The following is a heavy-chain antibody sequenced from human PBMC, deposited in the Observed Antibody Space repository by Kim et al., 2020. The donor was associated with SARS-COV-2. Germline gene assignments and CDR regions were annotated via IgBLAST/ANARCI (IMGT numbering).Heavy chain of an antibody. D-gene: IGHD3-16*02. Sequence: SETLSLTCAVYGGSFSGYHWSWIRQPPGKGLEWIGEINYSGNTNYNPSLKSRVTISVDTSKKQLSLRLSSVTAADTAVYYCARGEVNGGYIWGSYRYTRAGMDVWGQGTTVTVSS. J-gene: IGHJ6*02. CDR1: GGSFSGYH. V-gene: IGHV4-34*01. CDR2: INYSGNT. CDR3: ARGEVNGGYIWGSYRYTRAGMDV.